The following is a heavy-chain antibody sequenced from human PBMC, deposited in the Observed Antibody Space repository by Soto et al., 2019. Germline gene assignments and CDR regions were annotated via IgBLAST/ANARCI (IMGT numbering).Heavy chain of an antibody. CDR1: GYTFTSYG. J-gene: IGHJ4*02. V-gene: IGHV1-18*01. CDR3: AKRDDYGDYYFDY. D-gene: IGHD4-17*01. Sequence: ASVKVSCKASGYTFTSYGISWVRQAPGQGLEWMGWISAYNGNTNYAQKLQGRVTMTTDTSTSTAYMELSSLRSEDTAVYYCAKRDDYGDYYFDYWGQGTLVTVSS. CDR2: ISAYNGNT.